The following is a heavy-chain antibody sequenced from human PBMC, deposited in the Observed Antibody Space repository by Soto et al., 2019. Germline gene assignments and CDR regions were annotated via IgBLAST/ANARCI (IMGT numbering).Heavy chain of an antibody. Sequence: QVQLVESGGGVVQPGRSLRLSCAASGFTFSSYGMHWVRQAPGKGLEWVAVISYDGSNKYYADSVKGRFTISRDNSKNTLYLQMNSLRAEDTAVYYCAKATYGGSGLDYWGQGTLVTVSS. CDR1: GFTFSSYG. CDR3: AKATYGGSGLDY. CDR2: ISYDGSNK. D-gene: IGHD4-17*01. V-gene: IGHV3-30*18. J-gene: IGHJ4*02.